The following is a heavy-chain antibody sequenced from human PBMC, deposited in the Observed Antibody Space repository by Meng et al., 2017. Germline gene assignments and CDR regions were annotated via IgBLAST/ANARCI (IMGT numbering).Heavy chain of an antibody. CDR3: AKMSSSWSLY. CDR1: GFTFSSYA. J-gene: IGHJ4*02. V-gene: IGHV3-23*01. CDR2: ISGSGGST. D-gene: IGHD6-13*01. Sequence: GESLKISCAASGFTFSSYAMSWVRRAPGKGLEWVSAISGSGGSTYYADSVKGRFTISRDNSKNTLYLQMNSLRAEDTAVYYCAKMSSSWSLYWGQGTLVTVSS.